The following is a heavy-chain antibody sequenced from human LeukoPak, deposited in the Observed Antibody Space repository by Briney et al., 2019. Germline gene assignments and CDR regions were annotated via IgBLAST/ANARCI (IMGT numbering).Heavy chain of an antibody. CDR2: IYYTGST. CDR1: GGSISSFY. D-gene: IGHD2-15*01. J-gene: IGHJ4*02. Sequence: SETLSLTCTVSGGSISSFYWSWIRQPPGKGLEWIGYIYYTGSTNYNSSLKSRVTISVDTSKNQFSLNLSSVTAADTAVYYCARLARQRSRVVVVVAATTQKRYYLDYWGQGTLVTVSS. CDR3: ARLARQRSRVVVVVAATTQKRYYLDY. V-gene: IGHV4-59*12.